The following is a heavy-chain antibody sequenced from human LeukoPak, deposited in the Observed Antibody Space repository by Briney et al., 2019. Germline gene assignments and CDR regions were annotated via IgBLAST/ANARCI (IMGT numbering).Heavy chain of an antibody. Sequence: SETLSLTCTVSGGSISSGSYYWGWIRQPPGKGLEWIGSIYYSGPTYYNPSLKSRVTISVDTSKNQFSLSLSSVTAADTAIYYCARLGYYYYMDVWGKGTTVTVSS. J-gene: IGHJ6*03. CDR2: IYYSGPT. CDR3: ARLGYYYYMDV. V-gene: IGHV4-39*01. CDR1: GGSISSGSYY.